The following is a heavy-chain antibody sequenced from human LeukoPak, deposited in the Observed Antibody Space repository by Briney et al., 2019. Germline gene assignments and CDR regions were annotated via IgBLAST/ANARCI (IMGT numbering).Heavy chain of an antibody. CDR3: ARDVAAVDTAMVDY. V-gene: IGHV3-21*01. D-gene: IGHD5-18*01. CDR2: ISSSSSYI. CDR1: GFTFSSYS. Sequence: GGSLRLSCAASGFTFSSYSMNWVRQAPGKGLEWVSSISSSSSYIYYADSVKGRFTISRDNAKNSLYLQMNSLSAEDTAVYYCARDVAAVDTAMVDYWGQGTLVTVSS. J-gene: IGHJ4*02.